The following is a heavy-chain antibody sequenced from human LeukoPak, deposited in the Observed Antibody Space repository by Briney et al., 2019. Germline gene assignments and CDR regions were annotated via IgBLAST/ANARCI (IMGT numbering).Heavy chain of an antibody. CDR1: GFTFDDYG. Sequence: PGGSLRLSCAASGFTFDDYGMSWVRQAPGKGLEWVSGINWNGGSTCYANSVKGRFTISRDNAKNSLYLQMNSLRAEDTALYYYARDYGDYVGPVAFDIWGQGTMVTVSP. V-gene: IGHV3-20*04. J-gene: IGHJ3*02. D-gene: IGHD4-17*01. CDR3: ARDYGDYVGPVAFDI. CDR2: INWNGGST.